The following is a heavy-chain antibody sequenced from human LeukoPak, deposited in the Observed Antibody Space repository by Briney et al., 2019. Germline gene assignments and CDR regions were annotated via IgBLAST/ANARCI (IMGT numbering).Heavy chain of an antibody. V-gene: IGHV1-2*02. Sequence: GASVKVSFKASGYPFTGYYIHWVRQAPGQGLEWMGWINPNSGGTNYAQKFQARVSMTRDTSSSTAYMELSRLRSDDTAVYYCARDRSDDSNSYDAFDIWGQGTMVSVSS. CDR3: ARDRSDDSNSYDAFDI. D-gene: IGHD4-23*01. CDR2: INPNSGGT. CDR1: GYPFTGYY. J-gene: IGHJ3*02.